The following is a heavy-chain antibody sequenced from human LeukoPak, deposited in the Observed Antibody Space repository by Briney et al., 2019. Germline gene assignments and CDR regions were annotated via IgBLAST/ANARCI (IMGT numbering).Heavy chain of an antibody. Sequence: GGSLLLSCAASGFTFDDYAMHWVRQAPGKGLEWVSGISWNSGSIGYADSVKGRFTISRDNAKNSLYLQMNSLRAEDTALYYCAKDDGYYDSSGSRGAFDIWGQGTMVTVSS. V-gene: IGHV3-9*01. CDR3: AKDDGYYDSSGSRGAFDI. J-gene: IGHJ3*02. D-gene: IGHD3-22*01. CDR1: GFTFDDYA. CDR2: ISWNSGSI.